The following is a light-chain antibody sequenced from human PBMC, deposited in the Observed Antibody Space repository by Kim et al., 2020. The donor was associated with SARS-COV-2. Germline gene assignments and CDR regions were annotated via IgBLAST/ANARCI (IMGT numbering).Light chain of an antibody. V-gene: IGKV1-5*03. CDR2: GSY. CDR1: QSMGNW. J-gene: IGKJ2*01. Sequence: CASLGDRVTVTCRASQSMGNWLAWYQQKPGKAPKLLIYGSYNLECGVPSRFSGSGSGTEFTLTINSLQPDDFATYYCQQYDVYPHTFGQGTKLEI. CDR3: QQYDVYPHT.